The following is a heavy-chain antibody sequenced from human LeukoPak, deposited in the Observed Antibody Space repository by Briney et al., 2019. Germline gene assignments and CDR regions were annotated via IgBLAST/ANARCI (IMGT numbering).Heavy chain of an antibody. D-gene: IGHD4-17*01. CDR1: GFTFSTYS. J-gene: IGHJ1*01. Sequence: GGSLRLSCAASGFTFSTYSMNWVRQAPGKGLEWVSYISRNSGSIYYAYSVKGRFTISRDNAKNSLYLQMNSLRAEDTAVYYCARLLDDYPDYVSYFHHWGQGTLVTVSS. V-gene: IGHV3-48*01. CDR2: ISRNSGSI. CDR3: ARLLDDYPDYVSYFHH.